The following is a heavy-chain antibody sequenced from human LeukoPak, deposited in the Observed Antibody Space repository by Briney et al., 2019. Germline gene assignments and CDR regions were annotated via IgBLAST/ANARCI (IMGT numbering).Heavy chain of an antibody. J-gene: IGHJ4*02. V-gene: IGHV3-21*01. D-gene: IGHD2-15*01. CDR3: ARDGSGSGDC. Sequence: GGSLRLSCAASGFTFTHYNMNWVRQAPGKGLEWVSSISSSSSNIFYADSVKGRFAVSRDNAKNSLYLSMNSLRGGDTAVYYCARDGSGSGDCWGQGTLVTVSS. CDR1: GFTFTHYN. CDR2: ISSSSSNI.